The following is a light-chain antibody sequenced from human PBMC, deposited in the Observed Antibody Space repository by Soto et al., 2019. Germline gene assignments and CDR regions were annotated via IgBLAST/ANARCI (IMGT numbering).Light chain of an antibody. CDR1: SSNIGSNT. CDR2: SDT. J-gene: IGLJ1*01. Sequence: QSVLTQPPSASGTPGQRVTMSCSGRSSNIGSNTVSWYQHLPGTAPQLLIYSDTQRASGVADRFSGSKSGTSASLAIRGLQSDDEADYYCAAWDDRLNGALFGTGTKVTVL. CDR3: AAWDDRLNGAL. V-gene: IGLV1-44*01.